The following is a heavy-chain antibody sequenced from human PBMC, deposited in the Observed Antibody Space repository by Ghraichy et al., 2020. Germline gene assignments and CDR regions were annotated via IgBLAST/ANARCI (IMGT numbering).Heavy chain of an antibody. CDR1: GFTFSNFG. V-gene: IGHV3-30*03. D-gene: IGHD3-3*01. Sequence: GESLNISCTASGFTFSNFGMHWVRQAPGKGPEWVSFVSFDGSVKFFADSVKGRFTISRDNSKNKVFLQMNSLGAEDTAVYYCARDRSSPDFWRPTFDFDYWGRGTLVTVSS. CDR2: VSFDGSVK. CDR3: ARDRSSPDFWRPTFDFDY. J-gene: IGHJ4*02.